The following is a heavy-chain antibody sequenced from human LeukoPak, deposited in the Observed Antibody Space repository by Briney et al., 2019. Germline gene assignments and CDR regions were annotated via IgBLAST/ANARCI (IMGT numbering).Heavy chain of an antibody. J-gene: IGHJ4*02. Sequence: PGGSLRLSCAASGFTFSSYSMIWVRQAPGKGVEWVSSIGSSITFINYADSVKGRFTISRDNTKNSLYLQMNSLRAEDTAVYYCAREKAKAVAGTDYWGQGTLVSVSS. CDR3: AREKAKAVAGTDY. CDR2: IGSSITFI. CDR1: GFTFSSYS. V-gene: IGHV3-21*01. D-gene: IGHD6-19*01.